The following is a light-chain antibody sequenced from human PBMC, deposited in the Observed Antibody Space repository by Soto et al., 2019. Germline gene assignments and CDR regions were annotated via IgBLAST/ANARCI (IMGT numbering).Light chain of an antibody. V-gene: IGKV3-20*01. CDR3: QQYSSSPPEFT. CDR2: GAS. J-gene: IGKJ3*01. Sequence: ETVLTQSPGTLSLSPGERATLSCRASQSVSSSYLAWYQQRPGQAPRLLIFGASYRATGVPDRFSGSGSGTGFIFTMRRLEPEDFAVYYCQQYSSSPPEFTFGPGTKVDSK. CDR1: QSVSSSY.